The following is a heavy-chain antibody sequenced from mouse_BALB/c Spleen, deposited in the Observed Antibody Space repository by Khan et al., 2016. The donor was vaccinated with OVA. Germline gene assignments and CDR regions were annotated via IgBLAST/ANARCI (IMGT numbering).Heavy chain of an antibody. CDR2: ISYSGNT. CDR3: ARVYGGDFDY. D-gene: IGHD1-1*01. J-gene: IGHJ2*01. Sequence: QLEESGPGLVKPSQSLSLTCTVTGYSIASDYAWNWLRQFPGNKLEWMGFISYSGNTNYNPSLKSRISITRDNSKNHFFLQLNSVTSEDTATYYCARVYGGDFDYWGQGTTLTVSS. V-gene: IGHV3-2*02. CDR1: GYSIASDYA.